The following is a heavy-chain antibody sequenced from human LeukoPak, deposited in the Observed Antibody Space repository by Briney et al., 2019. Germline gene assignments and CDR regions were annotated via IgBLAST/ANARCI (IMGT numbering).Heavy chain of an antibody. Sequence: RPGGSLRLSCAASRFTLSRYGIHWVRQAPGKGLQWLAAISDDGGNKYYADSVKRRFTISRDNTKNLLYLEMNSLRAEDTAMYYCVRDVGAVRGEVYFDYWGQGTLVTVSS. D-gene: IGHD3-16*01. J-gene: IGHJ4*02. V-gene: IGHV3-30*03. CDR1: RFTLSRYG. CDR2: ISDDGGNK. CDR3: VRDVGAVRGEVYFDY.